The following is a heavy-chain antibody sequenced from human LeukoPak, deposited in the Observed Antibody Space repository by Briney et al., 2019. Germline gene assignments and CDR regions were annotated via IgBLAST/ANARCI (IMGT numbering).Heavy chain of an antibody. CDR3: ARDGGSRNYYDSSGYNDY. V-gene: IGHV1-24*01. J-gene: IGHJ4*02. CDR2: FDPEDGET. CDR1: GYTLTELS. Sequence: ASVKVSCKVSGYTLTELSMHWVRQAPGKGLEWMGGFDPEDGETIYAQRFQGRVTMTEDTSTDTAYMELSSLRSEDTAVYYCARDGGSRNYYDSSGYNDYWGQGTLVTVSS. D-gene: IGHD3-22*01.